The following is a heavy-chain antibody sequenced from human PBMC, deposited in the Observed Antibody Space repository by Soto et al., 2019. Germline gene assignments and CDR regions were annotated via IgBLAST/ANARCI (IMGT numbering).Heavy chain of an antibody. J-gene: IGHJ5*01. CDR1: GFIFRSYA. CDR3: AKAGVGGFRGWDTFNWFDS. V-gene: IGHV3-23*01. Sequence: EVQLLESGGGLVQPGGSLRLSCAASGFIFRSYAMNWVRQAPGKGLERVSGISGSGDSTYYADAVKGRFTTSRDNSKNTLFLQMNSLRDDDGAVYYCAKAGVGGFRGWDTFNWFDSWGQGILVTVSS. CDR2: ISGSGDST. D-gene: IGHD5-18*01.